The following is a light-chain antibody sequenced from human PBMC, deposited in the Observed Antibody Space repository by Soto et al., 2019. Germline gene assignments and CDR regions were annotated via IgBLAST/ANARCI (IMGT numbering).Light chain of an antibody. CDR1: SSDVGSGNY. J-gene: IGLJ3*02. CDR3: TSFTANNTWV. Sequence: QSALTQPASVSGSPGQSMTISCTGTSSDVGSGNYVSWFQQHPGKAPKLMIYEVTKRPSGVSYRFSGSKSGNTASLTISGLQAEDEADYYCTSFTANNTWVFGGGTKLTVL. CDR2: EVT. V-gene: IGLV2-14*01.